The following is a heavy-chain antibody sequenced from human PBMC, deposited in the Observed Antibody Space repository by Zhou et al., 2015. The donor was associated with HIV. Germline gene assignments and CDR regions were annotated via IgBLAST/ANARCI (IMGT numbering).Heavy chain of an antibody. V-gene: IGHV3-9*01. CDR2: ISWNSGSI. CDR1: GFTFDDYA. CDR3: AKDIGSYYDSHMDY. J-gene: IGHJ4*02. Sequence: EVQLVESGGGLVQPGRSLRLSCAASGFTFDDYAMHWVRQAPGQGLEWVSGISWNSGSIDYADSVKGRFTISRDNAKNSLYLQMTSLRAEDTAFYYCAKDIGSYYDSHMDYWGRGTRGHRLL. D-gene: IGHD3-22*01.